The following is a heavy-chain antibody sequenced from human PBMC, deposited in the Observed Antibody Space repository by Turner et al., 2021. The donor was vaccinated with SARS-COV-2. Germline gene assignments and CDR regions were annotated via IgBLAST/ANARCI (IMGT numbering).Heavy chain of an antibody. CDR3: ARWAYVDSSGYYPSHFDY. D-gene: IGHD3-22*01. CDR2: ISTSSSYI. CDR1: AFTFSSYS. V-gene: IGHV3-21*01. J-gene: IGHJ4*02. Sequence: EVQLVESGGGVVKPGGSLILFCSASAFTFSSYSMNWVRQAPGKGLEWVSSISTSSSYINYADSVKGRLTISRDNAKNSLYLQMNSLRAEDTAVYYCARWAYVDSSGYYPSHFDYWGQGTLVTVSS.